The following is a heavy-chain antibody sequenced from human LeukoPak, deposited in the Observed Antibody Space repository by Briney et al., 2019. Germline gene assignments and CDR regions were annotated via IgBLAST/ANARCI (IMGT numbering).Heavy chain of an antibody. CDR2: IIPIFGTA. CDR1: GYTFTGYY. Sequence: SVKVSCKASGYTFTGYYMHWVRQAPGQGLEWMGWIIPIFGTANYAQKFQGRVTITADKSTSTAYMELSSLRSEDTAVYYCARDKGGYYDSSGYYSFDYWGQGTLVTVSS. D-gene: IGHD3-22*01. V-gene: IGHV1-69*06. J-gene: IGHJ4*02. CDR3: ARDKGGYYDSSGYYSFDY.